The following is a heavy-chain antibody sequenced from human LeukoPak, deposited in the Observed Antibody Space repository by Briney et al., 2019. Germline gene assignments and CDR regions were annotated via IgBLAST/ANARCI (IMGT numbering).Heavy chain of an antibody. CDR1: GGTFSSYA. V-gene: IGHV1-69*13. J-gene: IGHJ6*02. CDR3: AREGPGYCSGGSCHYYYYGMDV. D-gene: IGHD2-15*01. CDR2: IIPIFGTA. Sequence: SVKVSCKASGGTFSSYAVSWVRQAPGQGLEWMGGIIPIFGTANYAQKFQGRVTITADESTSTAYMELSSLRSEDTAVYYCAREGPGYCSGGSCHYYYYGMDVWGQGTTVTVSS.